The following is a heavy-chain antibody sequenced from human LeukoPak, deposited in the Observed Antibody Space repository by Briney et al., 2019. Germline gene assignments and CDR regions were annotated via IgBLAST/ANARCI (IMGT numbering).Heavy chain of an antibody. CDR1: EFTLNNYW. CDR2: ISGSGGST. Sequence: GGSLRLSCAASEFTLNNYWMNWVRQAPGKGLEWVSAISGSGGSTYYADSVKGRFTISRDNSKNTLYLQMNSLRAEDTAVYYCAKGPSLFDYWGQGTLVTVSS. J-gene: IGHJ4*02. CDR3: AKGPSLFDY. D-gene: IGHD3-16*01. V-gene: IGHV3-23*01.